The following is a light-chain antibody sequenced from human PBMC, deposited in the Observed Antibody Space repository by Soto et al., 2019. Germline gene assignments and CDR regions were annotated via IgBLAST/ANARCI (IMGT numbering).Light chain of an antibody. CDR2: DVS. Sequence: QSVLTQPASVSGSPGQSITISCTGTSSDVGGYNYVSWYKQHPGKAPKLMIYDVSNRPSGVSNRFSGSKSGNTASLTISGLQAEDEADYYCSSYASSSTPWVFGGGTKVTVL. CDR1: SSDVGGYNY. CDR3: SSYASSSTPWV. J-gene: IGLJ3*02. V-gene: IGLV2-14*03.